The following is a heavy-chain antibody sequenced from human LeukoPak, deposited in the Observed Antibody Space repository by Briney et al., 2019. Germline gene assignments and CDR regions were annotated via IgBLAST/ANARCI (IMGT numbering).Heavy chain of an antibody. J-gene: IGHJ4*02. V-gene: IGHV3-33*01. Sequence: GGSLRLSCAASGFTFSSYGTHWVRQAPGKGLEWVAVIWYDGSNKYYADSVRGRFTISRDNSKNTLYLQMNSLRAEDTAVYYCATGATRNYWGQGTLVTVSS. CDR1: GFTFSSYG. CDR2: IWYDGSNK. D-gene: IGHD1-26*01. CDR3: ATGATRNY.